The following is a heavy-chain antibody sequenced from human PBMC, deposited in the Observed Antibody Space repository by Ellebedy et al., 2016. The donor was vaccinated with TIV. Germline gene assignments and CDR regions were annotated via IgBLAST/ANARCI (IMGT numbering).Heavy chain of an antibody. CDR2: IIPMLRKT. CDR3: VIEAPYYGSATDY. Sequence: AASVKVSCKPSGGTLANFGISWVRQAPGHGLEWMGKIIPMLRKTYYALRVHGRVTINADISTGTAYMELRSLRSDDTALYYCVIEAPYYGSATDYWGPGTLVTVSS. J-gene: IGHJ4*02. D-gene: IGHD3-10*01. V-gene: IGHV1-69*04. CDR1: GGTLANFG.